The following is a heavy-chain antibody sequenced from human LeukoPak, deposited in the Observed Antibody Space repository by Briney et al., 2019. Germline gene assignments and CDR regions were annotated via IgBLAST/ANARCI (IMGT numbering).Heavy chain of an antibody. Sequence: PGRSLRLSCAASGFTFSSYAMHWVRQAPGKGLEWVGVISYDGSNKYYADSVKGRFTISRDNSKNTLYLQMNSLRAEDTAVYYCARDLIDYDFWSGIYYYYGMDVWGQGTTVTVSS. CDR1: GFTFSSYA. J-gene: IGHJ6*02. CDR2: ISYDGSNK. V-gene: IGHV3-30-3*01. D-gene: IGHD3-3*01. CDR3: ARDLIDYDFWSGIYYYYGMDV.